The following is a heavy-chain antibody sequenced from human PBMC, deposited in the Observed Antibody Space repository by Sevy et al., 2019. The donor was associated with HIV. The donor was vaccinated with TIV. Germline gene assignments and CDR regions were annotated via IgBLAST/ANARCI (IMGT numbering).Heavy chain of an antibody. CDR2: LFFGCGEI. V-gene: IGHV3-23*01. CDR3: AREGCTKPHDY. Sequence: GASLRLSCAASGFTFSKYSMSWVRQPPGKGLEWVSTLFFGCGEINYADSVKGRFTISRDNSKSSVYLQMNNLRPEDTAVYYCAREGCTKPHDYWGQGTLVTVSS. CDR1: GFTFSKYS. D-gene: IGHD2-8*01. J-gene: IGHJ4*02.